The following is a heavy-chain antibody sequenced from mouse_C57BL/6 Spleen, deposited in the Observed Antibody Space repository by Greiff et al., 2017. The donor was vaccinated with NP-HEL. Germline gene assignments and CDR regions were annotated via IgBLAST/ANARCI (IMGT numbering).Heavy chain of an antibody. CDR3: ARSAGSSYYWYFDV. J-gene: IGHJ1*03. CDR1: GYTFTSYT. CDR2: INPSSGYT. Sequence: VQRVESGAELARPGASVKMSCKASGYTFTSYTMHWVKQRPGQGLEWIGYINPSSGYTKYNQKFKDKATLTADKSSSTAYMQLSSLTSEDSAVYYCARSAGSSYYWYFDVWGTGTTVTVSS. V-gene: IGHV1-4*01. D-gene: IGHD1-1*01.